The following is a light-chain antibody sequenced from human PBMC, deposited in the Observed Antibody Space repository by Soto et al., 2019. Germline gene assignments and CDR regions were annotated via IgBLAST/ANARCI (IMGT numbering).Light chain of an antibody. CDR1: QSISDW. CDR3: QQYSNYWT. CDR2: RAS. V-gene: IGKV1-5*03. Sequence: DIQMTQSPSTLSASVGDRVTITCRASQSISDWLAWYQQKPGIGPKLLIYRASNLENGVPSRFSGGGFGTEFSLTISSLQPDDFATYYCQQYSNYWTFGQGTKVEIK. J-gene: IGKJ1*01.